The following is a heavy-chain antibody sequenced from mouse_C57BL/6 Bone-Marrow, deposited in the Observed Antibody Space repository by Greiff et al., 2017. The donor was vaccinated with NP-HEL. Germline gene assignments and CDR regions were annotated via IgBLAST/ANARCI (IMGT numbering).Heavy chain of an antibody. CDR2: ISNGGGST. CDR1: GFTFSDYY. CDR3: ARPDLAMDY. Sequence: EVKLVESGGGLVQPGGSLKLSCAASGFTFSDYYMYWVRQTPEKRLEWVAYISNGGGSTYYPDTVKGRFTISRDNAKNTLYLQMSRLKSEDTAMYYCARPDLAMDYWGQGTSVTVSS. J-gene: IGHJ4*01. V-gene: IGHV5-12*01.